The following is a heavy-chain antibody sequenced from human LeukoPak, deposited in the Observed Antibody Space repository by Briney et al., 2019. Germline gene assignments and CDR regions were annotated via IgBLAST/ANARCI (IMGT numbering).Heavy chain of an antibody. CDR2: ISTSSSTI. Sequence: GWSLTLSCPASGFTFNSYSMNWVRQAAGKELEGISYISTSSSTIYHADLVKGRFTISRDNAKNSLYLQMNSLRAEDTAVYYCARGGYSSSLRLYYWGQGTLVTVSS. CDR1: GFTFNSYS. V-gene: IGHV3-48*04. D-gene: IGHD6-6*01. CDR3: ARGGYSSSLRLYY. J-gene: IGHJ4*02.